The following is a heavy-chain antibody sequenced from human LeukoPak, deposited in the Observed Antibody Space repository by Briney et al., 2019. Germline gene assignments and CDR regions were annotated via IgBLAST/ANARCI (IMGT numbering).Heavy chain of an antibody. J-gene: IGHJ4*02. CDR3: ARARGSIFGVVIDY. V-gene: IGHV4-59*01. Sequence: PSETLSLTCTVSGGSISSYYWSWIRQPPGKGLEWIGYIYYSGSTNYNPSLKSRVTISVDTSKNQFPLKLSSVTAADTAVYYCARARGSIFGVVIDYWGQGTLVTVSS. D-gene: IGHD3-3*01. CDR2: IYYSGST. CDR1: GGSISSYY.